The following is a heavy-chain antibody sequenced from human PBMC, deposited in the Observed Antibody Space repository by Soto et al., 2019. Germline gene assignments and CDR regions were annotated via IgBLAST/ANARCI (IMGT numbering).Heavy chain of an antibody. J-gene: IGHJ6*02. Sequence: TLSLTCNVYGVSISSSSYYCGWSRHPPGKGLEWIGSIYYSGSTYYNPSLKSRVTISVDTSKNQFSLKLSSVTAADTAVYYCASGAVAGPFYYYYSYGMDVWGQGTTVTVSS. CDR2: IYYSGST. V-gene: IGHV4-39*01. CDR3: ASGAVAGPFYYYYSYGMDV. CDR1: GVSISSSSYY. D-gene: IGHD6-19*01.